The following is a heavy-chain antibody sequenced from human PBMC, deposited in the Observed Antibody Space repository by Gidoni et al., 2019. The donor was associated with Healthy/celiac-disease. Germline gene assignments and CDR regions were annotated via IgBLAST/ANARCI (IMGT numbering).Heavy chain of an antibody. Sequence: QVQLVASGGGVVQPGRSLRLSCAASGFTFSSYGMHWVRQAPGKGLEWVAVISYDGSNKYYADSVKGRFTISRDNSKNTLYLQMNSLRAEDTAVYYCANSPFDYWGQGTLVTVSS. CDR1: GFTFSSYG. CDR3: ANSPFDY. CDR2: ISYDGSNK. V-gene: IGHV3-30*18. J-gene: IGHJ4*02.